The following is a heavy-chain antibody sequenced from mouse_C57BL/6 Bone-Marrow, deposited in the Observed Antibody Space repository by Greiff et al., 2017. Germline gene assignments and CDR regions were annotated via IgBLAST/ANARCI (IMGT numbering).Heavy chain of an antibody. CDR2: IYPGSGNT. J-gene: IGHJ4*01. Sequence: QVQLQQSGPELVKPGASVKISCKASGYSFTSYYIHWVKQRPGPGHEWIGWIYPGSGNTKYNEKFKGKATLTADTSSSTAYMQLSSLTSEDSAVYYCARGGYYYAMDYWGQGTSVTVSS. V-gene: IGHV1-66*01. CDR3: ARGGYYYAMDY. CDR1: GYSFTSYY.